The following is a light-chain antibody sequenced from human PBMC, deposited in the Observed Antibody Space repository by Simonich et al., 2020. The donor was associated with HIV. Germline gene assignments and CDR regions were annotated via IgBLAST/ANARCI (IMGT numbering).Light chain of an antibody. V-gene: IGLV6-57*03. Sequence: FMLTQPHSVSESPGKTVTISCTRSSGSIASHYVQWYQQRPGSAPTTVIYEDNQRPPGVPDRFSGSIDSSSNSASLTISGLKTEDEADYYCQSYDSSNHVVFGGGAKLTVL. CDR1: SGSIASHY. J-gene: IGLJ2*01. CDR3: QSYDSSNHVV. CDR2: EDN.